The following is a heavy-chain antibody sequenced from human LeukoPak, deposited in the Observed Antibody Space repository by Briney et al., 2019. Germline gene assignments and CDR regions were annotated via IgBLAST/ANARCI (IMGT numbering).Heavy chain of an antibody. Sequence: GESLRLSCAASGFTFSSYWMSWVRQAPRKGLEWVATIKDDGSEEYYVDSVEGRFTISRDNAKKSLYLQMGSLRAEDTAVYYCARLAPFYGTGIIWGQGTVVTVSS. J-gene: IGHJ3*02. V-gene: IGHV3-7*01. CDR3: ARLAPFYGTGII. D-gene: IGHD3-10*01. CDR1: GFTFSSYW. CDR2: IKDDGSEE.